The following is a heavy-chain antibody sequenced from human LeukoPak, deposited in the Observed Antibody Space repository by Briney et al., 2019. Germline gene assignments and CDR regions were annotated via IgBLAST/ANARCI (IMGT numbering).Heavy chain of an antibody. D-gene: IGHD3-22*01. CDR3: AKEAQDYYDSSGPYYYYYYMDV. J-gene: IGHJ6*03. Sequence: GGSLRLSCAASGFTFSSYAMSWVRQAPGKGLEWVSAISGSGGSTYYADSVKGRFTISRDNSKNTLYLQMNSLRAEDTAVYYCAKEAQDYYDSSGPYYYYYYMDVWGKGTTVTVSS. CDR1: GFTFSSYA. CDR2: ISGSGGST. V-gene: IGHV3-23*01.